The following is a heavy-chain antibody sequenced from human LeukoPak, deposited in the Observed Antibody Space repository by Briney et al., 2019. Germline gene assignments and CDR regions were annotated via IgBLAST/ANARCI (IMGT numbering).Heavy chain of an antibody. CDR1: GGSISSDC. D-gene: IGHD2-15*01. CDR2: IYYSGST. CDR3: ARDRGYCSGGSCYRWFDP. Sequence: PSETLSLTCTVSGGSISSDCWSWIRQPPGKGLEWIGYIYYSGSTNYNPSLKSRVTISVDTSKNQFSLKLSSVTAADTAVYYYARDRGYCSGGSCYRWFDPWGQGTLVTVSS. J-gene: IGHJ5*02. V-gene: IGHV4-59*01.